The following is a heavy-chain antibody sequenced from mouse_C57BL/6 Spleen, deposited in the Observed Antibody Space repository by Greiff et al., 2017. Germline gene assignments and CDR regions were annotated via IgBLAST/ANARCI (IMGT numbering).Heavy chain of an antibody. V-gene: IGHV1-64*01. Sequence: VQLQQPGAELVKPGASVKLSCKASGYTFTSYWMHWVKQRPGQGLEWIGMIHPNSGSTNYNEKFKSKATLTVDKSSSTAYMQLRSLTSDDSAVYYCARFYGNYAMDYWGQGTSVSVSS. J-gene: IGHJ4*01. D-gene: IGHD2-1*01. CDR1: GYTFTSYW. CDR3: ARFYGNYAMDY. CDR2: IHPNSGST.